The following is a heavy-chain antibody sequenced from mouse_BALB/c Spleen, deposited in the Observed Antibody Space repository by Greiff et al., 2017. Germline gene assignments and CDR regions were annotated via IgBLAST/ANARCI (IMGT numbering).Heavy chain of an antibody. CDR1: GYTFTSYT. J-gene: IGHJ4*01. V-gene: IGHV1-4*02. D-gene: IGHD1-1*02. CDR3: ARSGWFYAMDY. CDR2: INPSSGYT. Sequence: QVQLQQSAAELARPGASVKMSCKASGYTFTSYTMHWVKQRPGQGLEWIGYINPSSGYTEYNQKFKDKTTLTADKSSSTAYMQLSSLTSEDSAVYYCARSGWFYAMDYWGQGTSVTGSS.